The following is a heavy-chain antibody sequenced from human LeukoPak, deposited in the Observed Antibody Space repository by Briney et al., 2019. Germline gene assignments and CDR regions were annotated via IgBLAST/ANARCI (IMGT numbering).Heavy chain of an antibody. CDR2: IYSGGST. CDR1: GFTVSSNY. CDR3: ARVYRSSGYYLFDY. V-gene: IGHV3-66*02. Sequence: GGSLRLSCAASGFTVSSNYMSWVRQAPGKGLEWVSVIYSGGSTYYAASVKGRFTISRDNSKNTLYLQMNSLRAEDTAVYYCARVYRSSGYYLFDYWGQGTLVTVSS. D-gene: IGHD3-22*01. J-gene: IGHJ4*02.